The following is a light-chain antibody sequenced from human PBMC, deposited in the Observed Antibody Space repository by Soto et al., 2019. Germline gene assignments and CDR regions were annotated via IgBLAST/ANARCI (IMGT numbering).Light chain of an antibody. Sequence: QSGLTQPASVSGSPGRSVTISCTGTSNDVGDFNYVSWYQHLPGRAPKLIIYDVTNRPSGISYRFSASKSGRTASLTISGLQAEDEADDYCSSYSRSTTHVVFGGGTKLTVL. J-gene: IGLJ2*01. CDR1: SNDVGDFNY. CDR3: SSYSRSTTHVV. V-gene: IGLV2-14*03. CDR2: DVT.